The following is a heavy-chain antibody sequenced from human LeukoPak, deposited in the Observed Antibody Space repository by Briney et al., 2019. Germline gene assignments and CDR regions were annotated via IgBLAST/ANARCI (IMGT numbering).Heavy chain of an antibody. CDR1: GGSISSYY. Sequence: SETLSLTCTVSGGSISSYYWSWIRQPPGNGLEWIGYIYYSGSTNYNPSLKSRVTISVDTSKNQFSLKLSSVTAADTAVYYCARGRDGDSDAFDIWGQGTMVTVSS. CDR3: ARGRDGDSDAFDI. J-gene: IGHJ3*02. D-gene: IGHD4-17*01. CDR2: IYYSGST. V-gene: IGHV4-59*01.